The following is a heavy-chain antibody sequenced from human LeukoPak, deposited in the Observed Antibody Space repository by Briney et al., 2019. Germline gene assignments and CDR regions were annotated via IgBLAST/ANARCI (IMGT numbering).Heavy chain of an antibody. CDR3: ARWRSGSCSD. D-gene: IGHD2-15*01. CDR1: GFTFSSYS. Sequence: GGSLRLSCAASGFTFSSYSMNWVRQAPGKGLEWVSSISSSSSYIYYADSVKGRFTISRDNAKNSLYLQMNSLKTEDTAVYYCARWRSGSCSDWGQGTLVTVSS. CDR2: ISSSSSYI. V-gene: IGHV3-21*04. J-gene: IGHJ4*02.